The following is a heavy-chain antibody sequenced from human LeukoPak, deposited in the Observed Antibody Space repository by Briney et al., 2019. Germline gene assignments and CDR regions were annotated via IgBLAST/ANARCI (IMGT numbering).Heavy chain of an antibody. J-gene: IGHJ4*02. CDR2: IYYSGST. Sequence: SETLSLTCAVSGGSISSSSYYWGWLRQPPGKGLEWIGSIYYSGSTYYNPSLKSRVTISVDTSKNQFSLELSSVTAADTAVYYCARVGFGNTPHPIDYWGQGALVTVSS. D-gene: IGHD4-23*01. V-gene: IGHV4-39*07. CDR3: ARVGFGNTPHPIDY. CDR1: GGSISSSSYY.